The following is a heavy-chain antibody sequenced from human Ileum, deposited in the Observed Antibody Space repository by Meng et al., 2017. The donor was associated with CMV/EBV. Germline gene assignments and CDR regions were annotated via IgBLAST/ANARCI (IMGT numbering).Heavy chain of an antibody. CDR3: ARDNWGYDY. CDR1: GYTFTNHN. Sequence: VDLVPSGTEGRKPGAPVKVSCKTSGYTFTNHNIAWVRQAPGQGLEWMGWISVHHGNTDYAQKYQDRVTMTRDTSTNTAYMELRSLTSDDTAMYYCARDNWGYDYWGQGTLVTVSS. D-gene: IGHD7-27*01. V-gene: IGHV1-18*01. J-gene: IGHJ4*02. CDR2: ISVHHGNT.